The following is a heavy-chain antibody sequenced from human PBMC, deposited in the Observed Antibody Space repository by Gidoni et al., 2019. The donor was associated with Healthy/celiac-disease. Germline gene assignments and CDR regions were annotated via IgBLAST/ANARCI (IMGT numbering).Heavy chain of an antibody. D-gene: IGHD3-22*01. Sequence: QLQLQESGPGLVKPSETLSLICTVSGGCISSSIYSWGWIRQPPGTGLEWIGSIYYSGSTYYNPSLKSRVTISVDTSKNQFSLKLSSVTAADTAVYYCARHMYAVVVITTFYAFDIWGQGTMVTVSS. CDR2: IYYSGST. CDR3: ARHMYAVVVITTFYAFDI. J-gene: IGHJ3*02. CDR1: GGCISSSIYS. V-gene: IGHV4-39*01.